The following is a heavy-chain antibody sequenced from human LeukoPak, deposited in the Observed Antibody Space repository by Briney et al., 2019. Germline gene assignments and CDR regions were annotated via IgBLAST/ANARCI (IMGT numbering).Heavy chain of an antibody. V-gene: IGHV5-10-1*01. CDR1: RYIFSTYW. J-gene: IGHJ5*02. CDR2: IDPSDSYT. D-gene: IGHD3-16*01. Sequence: GESLKISCKGSRYIFSTYWITWVRQMPGKGLDWMGRIDPSDSYTNYSPPFQGHVTISADKATSTVYLQWSSLKASDTAMYYCATGSKGGNWIDPWGQGTLVTVSS. CDR3: ATGSKGGNWIDP.